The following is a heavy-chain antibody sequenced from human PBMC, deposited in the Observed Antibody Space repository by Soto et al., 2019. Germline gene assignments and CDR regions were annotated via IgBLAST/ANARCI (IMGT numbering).Heavy chain of an antibody. Sequence: GGSLRLSCVASGLTFSRYSMNWVRKDPGKGLEWVASIDSYSNFIYYADSVKGRFTISRDNSKNTLYLQMNSLRAEDTAVYYCAKRDRMATIPLDYWGQGTLVTVSS. CDR2: IDSYSNFI. CDR3: AKRDRMATIPLDY. V-gene: IGHV3-21*04. D-gene: IGHD5-12*01. CDR1: GLTFSRYS. J-gene: IGHJ4*02.